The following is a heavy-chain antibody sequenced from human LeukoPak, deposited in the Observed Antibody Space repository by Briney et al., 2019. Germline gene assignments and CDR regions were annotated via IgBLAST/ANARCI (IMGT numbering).Heavy chain of an antibody. V-gene: IGHV3-30-3*01. CDR2: MSSDGNAM. CDR1: GFTFTAYL. J-gene: IGHJ4*02. CDR3: VRESEYYFDHSASFDY. Sequence: GGSLRLSCAASGFTFTAYLIQWVRQAPGKGLEGVAVMSSDGNAMFYADSVKGRFTISRDNSKNTLYLQMNSLRAEDTAVYYCVRESEYYFDHSASFDYWGQGTLVTVSS. D-gene: IGHD3-22*01.